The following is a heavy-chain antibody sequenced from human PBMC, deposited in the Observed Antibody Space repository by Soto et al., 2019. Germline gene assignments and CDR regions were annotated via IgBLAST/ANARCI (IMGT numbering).Heavy chain of an antibody. CDR3: TRSRQVGPSTFFDS. CDR1: GYTFSDYY. J-gene: IGHJ4*02. D-gene: IGHD1-26*01. CDR2: INPSGDST. V-gene: IGHV1-46*01. Sequence: ASVKVSCKASGYTFSDYYMHWVRQAPGQGLEWMGIINPSGDSTTYAQKFQGRVTMTRDTSTSTLYLEVGSLRSEDTAVYFCTRSRQVGPSTFFDSWGQGALVTVSS.